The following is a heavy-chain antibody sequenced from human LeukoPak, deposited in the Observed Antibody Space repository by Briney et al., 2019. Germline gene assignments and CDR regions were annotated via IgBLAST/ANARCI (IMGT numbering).Heavy chain of an antibody. J-gene: IGHJ4*02. D-gene: IGHD3-22*01. CDR3: ARQTYYYDSSGYSNAYYFDY. CDR2: IIPIFGTA. V-gene: IGHV1-69*05. CDR1: GYTFSSYG. Sequence: ASVKVSCKASGYTFSSYGISWVRQAPGQGLEWMGGIIPIFGTANYAQKFQGRVTITTDESTSTAYMELSSLRSEDTAVYYCARQTYYYDSSGYSNAYYFDYWGQGTLVTVSS.